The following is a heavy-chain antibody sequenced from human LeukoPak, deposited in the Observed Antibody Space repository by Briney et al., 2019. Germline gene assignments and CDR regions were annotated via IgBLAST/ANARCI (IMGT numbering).Heavy chain of an antibody. CDR3: ARDRTVRGVIRDYFDY. V-gene: IGHV3-33*01. J-gene: IGHJ4*02. CDR1: GFTFSSYG. Sequence: GGSLRLSCAASGFTFSSYGMHWVRQAPGKGLEWVAVIWYDGGNKYYADSVKGRFTISRDNSKNTLYLQMNSLRAEDTAVYYCARDRTVRGVIRDYFDYWGQGTLVTVSS. CDR2: IWYDGGNK. D-gene: IGHD3-10*01.